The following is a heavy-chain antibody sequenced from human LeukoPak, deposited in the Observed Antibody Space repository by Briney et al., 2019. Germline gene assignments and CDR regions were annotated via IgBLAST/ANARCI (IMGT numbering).Heavy chain of an antibody. Sequence: TSETLSLTCTVSGGSISSYYWSWIRQPAGKGLEWIGRIYTSGGTNYNPSLKSRVTMSVDTSKNQFSLKLSSVTAADTAVYYCARDCSSTSCYKTSYYYYYGMDVWGQGTTVTVSS. J-gene: IGHJ6*02. V-gene: IGHV4-4*07. CDR3: ARDCSSTSCYKTSYYYYYGMDV. CDR2: IYTSGGT. CDR1: GGSISSYY. D-gene: IGHD2-2*02.